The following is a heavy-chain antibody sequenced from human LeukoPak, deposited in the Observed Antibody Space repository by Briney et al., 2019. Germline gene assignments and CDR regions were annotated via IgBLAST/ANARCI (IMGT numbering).Heavy chain of an antibody. CDR2: IIPIFGTA. CDR3: AKLVAGTSIG. V-gene: IGHV1-69*05. J-gene: IGHJ4*02. Sequence: SVKVSCKASGGTFSSYAISWVRQAPGQGLEWMGRIIPIFGTANYAQKFQGRGTITTDESTSTAYMELSSLRSEDTAVYYCAKLVAGTSIGWGQGTLVTVSS. CDR1: GGTFSSYA. D-gene: IGHD6-19*01.